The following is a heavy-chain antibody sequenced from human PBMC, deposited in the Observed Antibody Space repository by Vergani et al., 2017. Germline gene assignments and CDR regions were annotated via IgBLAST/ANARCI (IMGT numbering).Heavy chain of an antibody. V-gene: IGHV3-9*01. D-gene: IGHD3-10*01. CDR3: ARAQLHGSGLNPLALDT. Sequence: EVQLVESGGGLVQPGRSLRLSCAASGFTFDDYTMHWVRQAPGKGLEWVSGISWNSGSIGYADSVKGRFTISRDNSKDTLYLQMNSLRAEDTAVYYCARAQLHGSGLNPLALDTWGQGTLVTVSS. J-gene: IGHJ3*02. CDR2: ISWNSGSI. CDR1: GFTFDDYT.